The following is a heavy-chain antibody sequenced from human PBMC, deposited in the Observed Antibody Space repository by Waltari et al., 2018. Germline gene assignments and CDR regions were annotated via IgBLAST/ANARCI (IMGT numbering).Heavy chain of an antibody. CDR3: ARSRYYYYYMDV. V-gene: IGHV3-21*01. Sequence: EVQLVESGGGLVKPGGSLRLSCAASGFTFSSYSMNWVRQAPGKGLECVSSISSSSYIYYADSVKGRFTISRDNAKNSLYLQMNSLRAEDTAVYYCARSRYYYYYMDVWGKGTTVTVSS. CDR2: ISSSSYI. CDR1: GFTFSSYS. J-gene: IGHJ6*03.